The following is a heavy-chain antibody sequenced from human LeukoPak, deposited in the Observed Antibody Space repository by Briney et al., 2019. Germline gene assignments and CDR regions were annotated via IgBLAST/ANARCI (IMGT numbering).Heavy chain of an antibody. J-gene: IGHJ6*03. V-gene: IGHV1-3*03. CDR3: ARARYETRIWPKSRYDYYHYMDV. CDR2: INAGNGNR. CDR1: GYTFTDYA. D-gene: IGHD3-3*01. Sequence: GASVTVSCKASGYTFTDYALHWVRQAPGQRLEWMGWINAGNGNRKYSQEFQDRVTITRDTSASTAYMELSSLRSEDMAVYYCARARYETRIWPKSRYDYYHYMDVWGKGTTVTVSS.